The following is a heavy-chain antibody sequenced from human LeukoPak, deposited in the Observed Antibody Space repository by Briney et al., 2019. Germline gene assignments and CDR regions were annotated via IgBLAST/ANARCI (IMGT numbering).Heavy chain of an antibody. J-gene: IGHJ4*02. CDR1: GFPFRSHG. D-gene: IGHD3-22*01. CDR2: IRYEGSNT. V-gene: IGHV3-30*02. Sequence: GSLRLSLAASGFPFRSHGMQRVRQASGKGLEWVACIRYEGSNTYYADSVKGRFTISRDNSKNTLYLHVNSLRAEDTAVYYCAKTMSPYYYDSNGFWGQGTLVTVAS. CDR3: AKTMSPYYYDSNGF.